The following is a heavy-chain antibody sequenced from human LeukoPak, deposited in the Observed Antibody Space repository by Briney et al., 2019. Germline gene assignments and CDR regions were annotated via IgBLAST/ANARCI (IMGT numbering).Heavy chain of an antibody. CDR1: GFTFSNYA. D-gene: IGHD4-17*01. Sequence: PGGSLRLSCAASGFTFSNYAMSWVRQAPGKGLEWVSAISGSGDSTYNADSVKGRLTISIDHSKRTLYLQMNSLRAEDTAVYYCAKDLPYAYYMDVWGKGTTVTVSS. J-gene: IGHJ6*03. V-gene: IGHV3-23*01. CDR2: ISGSGDST. CDR3: AKDLPYAYYMDV.